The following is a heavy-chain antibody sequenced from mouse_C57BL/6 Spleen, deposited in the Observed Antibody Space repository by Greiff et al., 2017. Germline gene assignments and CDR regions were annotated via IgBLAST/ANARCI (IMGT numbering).Heavy chain of an antibody. V-gene: IGHV1-72*01. J-gene: IGHJ2*01. Sequence: QVQLQQPGAELVKPGASVKLSCKASGYTFTRYWMHWVNQRPGLGLAWIGRIDPTSGGTKYNEKFKSKATLTVDKHSSTAYMQLSSLTSEDSAVDYCASGTTVVAPLDYWGQGTTLTVSS. CDR1: GYTFTRYW. D-gene: IGHD1-1*01. CDR2: IDPTSGGT. CDR3: ASGTTVVAPLDY.